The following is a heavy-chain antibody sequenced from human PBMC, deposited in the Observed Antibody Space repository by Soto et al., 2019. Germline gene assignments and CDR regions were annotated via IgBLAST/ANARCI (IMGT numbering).Heavy chain of an antibody. Sequence: SHTLSLTCAISGDSVSSNSAAWNLIRQSPSRGLEWLGRTYYRSKWYNDYAVSVKSRITINPDTSKKQFSLQLNSVTPEDTAVYYCARWTLGPEDNWFEPWGKGTLVTVSS. J-gene: IGHJ5*02. V-gene: IGHV6-1*01. CDR3: ARWTLGPEDNWFEP. CDR2: TYYRSKWYN. CDR1: GDSVSSNSAA. D-gene: IGHD1-26*01.